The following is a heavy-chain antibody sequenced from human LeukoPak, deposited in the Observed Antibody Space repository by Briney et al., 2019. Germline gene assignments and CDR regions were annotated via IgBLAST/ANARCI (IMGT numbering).Heavy chain of an antibody. V-gene: IGHV1-46*01. CDR1: GYTFTSYY. J-gene: IGHJ5*02. CDR3: AREAVTIFGLVRTQTTKDPHRFDP. Sequence: ASVKVSCKASGYTFTSYYMHWVRQAPGQGLEWMGIINPSGGSTNYAQKFQDRVTMTRDMSTSTVYMELSSLRSGDTAVYYCAREAVTIFGLVRTQTTKDPHRFDPWGQGTLVTVSS. CDR2: INPSGGST. D-gene: IGHD3-3*01.